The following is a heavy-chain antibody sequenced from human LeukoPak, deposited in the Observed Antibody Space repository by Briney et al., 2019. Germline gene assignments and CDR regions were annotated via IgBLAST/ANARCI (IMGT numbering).Heavy chain of an antibody. D-gene: IGHD6-19*01. V-gene: IGHV3-7*01. J-gene: IGHJ4*02. Sequence: GGSLRLSCSASGFTFSAYWMTWVRQAPVKGLEWVANIKEDGTEKYYVDSVKGRFTISRDNAKNSMYLQMNSLRAEDTAVYYCARPGIAVAGTAYSDYWGQGTLVTVSS. CDR1: GFTFSAYW. CDR2: IKEDGTEK. CDR3: ARPGIAVAGTAYSDY.